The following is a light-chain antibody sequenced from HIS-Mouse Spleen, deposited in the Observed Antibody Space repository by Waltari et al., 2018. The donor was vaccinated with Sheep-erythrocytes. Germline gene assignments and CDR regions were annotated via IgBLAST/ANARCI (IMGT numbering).Light chain of an antibody. V-gene: IGLV2-23*01. CDR1: SSDVGSYNL. J-gene: IGLJ3*02. CDR2: EGS. Sequence: QSALTQPASVPGSPGQSITISCPGTSSDVGSYNLFPWYQQHPGKAPKLMIYEGSKRPSGVSNRFSGSKSGNTASLTISGLQAEDEADYYCCSYAGSSTPWVFGGGTKLTVL. CDR3: CSYAGSSTPWV.